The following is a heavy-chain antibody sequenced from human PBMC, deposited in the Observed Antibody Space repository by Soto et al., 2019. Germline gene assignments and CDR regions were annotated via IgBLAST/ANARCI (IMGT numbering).Heavy chain of an antibody. V-gene: IGHV4-34*01. CDR2: INHSGST. D-gene: IGHD3-16*02. Sequence: QEQLQQWGAGLLKPSETLSLTCAVYGGSFSSYYWSWIRQPPGKGLEWIGEINHSGSTNSNPSLKSRVTISVDTSKNHFSLKLSSVTAADTAVYYCARGDYDYIWGSDRPNAFDVWGQGTMVTVSS. J-gene: IGHJ3*01. CDR3: ARGDYDYIWGSDRPNAFDV. CDR1: GGSFSSYY.